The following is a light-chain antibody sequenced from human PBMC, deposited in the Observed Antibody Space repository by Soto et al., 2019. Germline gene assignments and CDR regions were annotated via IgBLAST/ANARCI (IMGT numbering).Light chain of an antibody. CDR3: SSYAGSNTWV. J-gene: IGLJ3*02. CDR1: SSDVGGYSF. CDR2: EVN. Sequence: QSALTQPPSASGSPGQSVTISCTGTSSDVGGYSFVSWYQHPPGKAPKLMIYEVNKRPSGVPDRFSGSKSGNTASLTVSGLQAEDEADYYCSSYAGSNTWVFGGGTKLTVL. V-gene: IGLV2-8*01.